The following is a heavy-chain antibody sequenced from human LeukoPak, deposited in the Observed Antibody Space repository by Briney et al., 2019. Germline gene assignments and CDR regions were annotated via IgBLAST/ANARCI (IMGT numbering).Heavy chain of an antibody. CDR1: GGTFSSYA. CDR2: IIPIFGIA. CDR3: ASRGEIATRAIYFDY. J-gene: IGHJ4*02. V-gene: IGHV1-69*17. Sequence: SVKVSCKASGGTFSSYAISWVRQAPGQGLEWMGGIIPIFGIANYAQKFQGRVTITADKSTSTAYMDLSSLRSGATTAVYYASRGEIATRAIYFDYWGQGTLVTVSS. D-gene: IGHD3-16*01.